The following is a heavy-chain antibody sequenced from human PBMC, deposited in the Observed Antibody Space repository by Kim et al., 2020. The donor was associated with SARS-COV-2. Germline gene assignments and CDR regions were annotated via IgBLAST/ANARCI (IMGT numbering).Heavy chain of an antibody. V-gene: IGHV4-34*01. CDR1: GGSFSGYY. CDR3: ARYRASIAAAGTVFDY. CDR2: INHSGST. D-gene: IGHD6-13*01. Sequence: SETLSLTCAVYGGSFSGYYWSWIRQPPGKGLEWIGEINHSGSTNYNPSLKSRVTISVDTSKNQFSLKLGSVTAADTAVYYCARYRASIAAAGTVFDYWGQGTLVTVSS. J-gene: IGHJ4*02.